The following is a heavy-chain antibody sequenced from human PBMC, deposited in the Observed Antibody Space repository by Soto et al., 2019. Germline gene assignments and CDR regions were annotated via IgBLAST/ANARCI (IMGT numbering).Heavy chain of an antibody. V-gene: IGHV3-23*01. CDR1: GFFCSSYD. CDR3: AKATATGGGAFDI. CDR2: ILVGGRT. Sequence: LRLSCAASGFFCSSYDMSWVRQAPGKGLEWVSTILVGGRTFYVDSVKGRFTISRDSSQNTVYLQMNSLTVGDTALYYCAKATATGGGAFDICGQGTMVTVSS. J-gene: IGHJ3*02. D-gene: IGHD1-1*01.